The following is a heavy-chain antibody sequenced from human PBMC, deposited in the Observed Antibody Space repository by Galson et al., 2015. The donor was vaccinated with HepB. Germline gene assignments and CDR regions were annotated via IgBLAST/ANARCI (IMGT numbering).Heavy chain of an antibody. CDR1: GFPFSNYG. Sequence: SLRLSCAASGFPFSNYGMHWVRQAPGKGLEWVAVISYDGSDKNYADSVKGRFTISRDNSKNMVSLEIHSLRDEDTGVYYCGKDLGEEQLVLSRFDPWGQGTLVTVSS. CDR2: ISYDGSDK. D-gene: IGHD6-13*01. J-gene: IGHJ5*02. V-gene: IGHV3-30*18. CDR3: GKDLGEEQLVLSRFDP.